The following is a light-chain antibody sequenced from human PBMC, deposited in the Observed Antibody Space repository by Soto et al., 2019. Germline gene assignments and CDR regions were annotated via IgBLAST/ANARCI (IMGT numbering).Light chain of an antibody. Sequence: IVMTQSPATLSVSPGERATLSCRASQSLYSNLAWYQQKPGQAPRLLIYGASTRATGIPARFSGSASGTEFTLTISSLQSEDFAVYYCQQYTDWPLTFGQGTRLEI. V-gene: IGKV3D-15*01. CDR1: QSLYSN. CDR3: QQYTDWPLT. CDR2: GAS. J-gene: IGKJ5*01.